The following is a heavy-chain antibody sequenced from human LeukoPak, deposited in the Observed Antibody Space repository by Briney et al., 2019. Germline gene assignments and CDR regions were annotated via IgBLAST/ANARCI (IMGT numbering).Heavy chain of an antibody. CDR3: AKLYSGSYFFDY. J-gene: IGHJ4*02. Sequence: GGSLRLSCAASGFTFDDYGMSWVRQAPGKGLEWVSGINWNGGSTGYADSVKGRFTISRDNAKNSLYLQMNSLRAEDTAVYYCAKLYSGSYFFDYWGQGTLVTVSS. V-gene: IGHV3-20*04. D-gene: IGHD1-26*01. CDR1: GFTFDDYG. CDR2: INWNGGST.